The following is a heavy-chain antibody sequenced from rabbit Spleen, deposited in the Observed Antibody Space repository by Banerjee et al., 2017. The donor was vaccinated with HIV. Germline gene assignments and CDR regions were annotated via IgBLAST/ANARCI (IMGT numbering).Heavy chain of an antibody. Sequence: QSLEESGGDLVKPGASLTLTSTASGFSGSTNYYMCWVRQAPGKGLELIACIWISTGNTYYASWAKGRFTISKTSSTTVTLQMSSLTAADTATYFCASGYGGAAGWFYLSYFNLWGQGTLVTVS. J-gene: IGHJ4*01. CDR3: ASGYGGAAGWFYLSYFNL. D-gene: IGHD4-2*01. V-gene: IGHV1S40*01. CDR1: GFSGSTNYY. CDR2: IWISTGNT.